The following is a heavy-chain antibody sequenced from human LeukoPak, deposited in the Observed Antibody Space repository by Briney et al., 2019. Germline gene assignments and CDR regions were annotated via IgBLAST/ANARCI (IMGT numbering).Heavy chain of an antibody. CDR3: ARQKYSSTDNWFDP. V-gene: IGHV4-31*03. D-gene: IGHD6-13*01. CDR1: GGSISSGGYY. CDR2: IYYSGSS. Sequence: SQTLSLTCTVSGGSISSGGYYWSWIRQHPGKGREWIGYIYYSGSSYYNPSLKSRVTISVDSSKNQFSLKLSSVTAADTAVYYCARQKYSSTDNWFDPWGQGTLVTVSS. J-gene: IGHJ5*02.